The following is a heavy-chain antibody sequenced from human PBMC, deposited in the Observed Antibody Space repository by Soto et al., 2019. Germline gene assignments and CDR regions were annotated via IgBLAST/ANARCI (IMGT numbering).Heavy chain of an antibody. Sequence: EVQLEESGGGLVKPGGALRLSCVASGLTINTYSMMWVRQAPGKGLEWVSSISSSSRYIYYADSVKGRFTISRDKAKNSLYLQKNTLRAEDTAVYYCARDLYYYARSGFNYWGQGTLVTVSS. D-gene: IGHD3-22*01. CDR1: GLTINTYS. J-gene: IGHJ4*02. CDR3: ARDLYYYARSGFNY. V-gene: IGHV3-21*01. CDR2: ISSSSRYI.